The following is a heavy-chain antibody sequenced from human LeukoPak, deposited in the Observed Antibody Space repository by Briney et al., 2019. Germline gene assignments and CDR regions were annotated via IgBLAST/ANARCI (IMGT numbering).Heavy chain of an antibody. V-gene: IGHV4-59*08. Sequence: LETLSLTCTVSGGSISSFCWSWIRQPPGRGLEWIGCIYYSGSTNYNPSLKSRVTISVDTSKNQFSLKLSSVTAADTAVYYCARIVWAGTNWFDPWGQGTLVTVSS. CDR1: GGSISSFC. CDR3: ARIVWAGTNWFDP. CDR2: IYYSGST. J-gene: IGHJ5*02. D-gene: IGHD6-19*01.